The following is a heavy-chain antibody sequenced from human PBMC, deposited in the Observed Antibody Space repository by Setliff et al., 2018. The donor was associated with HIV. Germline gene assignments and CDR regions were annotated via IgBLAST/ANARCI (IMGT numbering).Heavy chain of an antibody. Sequence: SVKVSCKASGGDFSSYGIDWVRQAPGQGLEWMGNIIPMFEVTSDAQKFQDRVNITTDESTSTAYMELSILRSEDTAMYYCTTRRYIYVTGNVYNVLASFPYWGQETLVTVSS. J-gene: IGHJ4*01. V-gene: IGHV1-69*05. CDR1: GGDFSSYG. CDR2: IIPMFEVT. CDR3: TTRRYIYVTGNVYNVLASFPY. D-gene: IGHD3-10*01.